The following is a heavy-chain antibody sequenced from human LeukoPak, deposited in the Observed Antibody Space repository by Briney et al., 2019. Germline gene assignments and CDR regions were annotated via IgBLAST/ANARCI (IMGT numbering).Heavy chain of an antibody. CDR3: RSSSSWYGDFDY. CDR2: INHSGST. J-gene: IGHJ4*02. V-gene: IGHV4-4*02. D-gene: IGHD6-13*01. Sequence: SETLSLTCAVSGGSISSSNWWSWVRPPPGKGLEWIGEINHSGSTNYNPSLKSRVTISVDTSKNQFSLKLSSVTAADTAVYYCRSSSSWYGDFDYWGQGTLVTVSS. CDR1: GGSISSSNW.